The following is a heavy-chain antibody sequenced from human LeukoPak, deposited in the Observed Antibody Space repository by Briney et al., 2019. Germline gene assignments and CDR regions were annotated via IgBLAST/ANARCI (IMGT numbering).Heavy chain of an antibody. CDR3: AKDSRYSSRWYGGYIDY. Sequence: GGSLRLSCAASGFTFSSYAMSWVRQAPGKGLEWVSVISGSGGSTYYADSVKGRFTISRDNSKNTLYLQVNSLRAEDTAVYYCAKDSRYSSRWYGGYIDYWGQGTLVTVSS. CDR1: GFTFSSYA. CDR2: ISGSGGST. V-gene: IGHV3-23*01. D-gene: IGHD6-13*01. J-gene: IGHJ4*02.